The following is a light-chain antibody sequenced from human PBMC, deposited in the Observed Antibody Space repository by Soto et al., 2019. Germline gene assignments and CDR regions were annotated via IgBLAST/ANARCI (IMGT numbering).Light chain of an antibody. Sequence: EIVLTQSPGTLSLSPGERATLSCRASQSVSSSYLAWYQQKPGQAPRLLIYGASSNATGIPDRFSGSGSVTDFTLTISRLEPEDFAVYYCQQYGSSLWTFGQGTKVEIK. CDR1: QSVSSSY. V-gene: IGKV3-20*01. CDR3: QQYGSSLWT. J-gene: IGKJ1*01. CDR2: GAS.